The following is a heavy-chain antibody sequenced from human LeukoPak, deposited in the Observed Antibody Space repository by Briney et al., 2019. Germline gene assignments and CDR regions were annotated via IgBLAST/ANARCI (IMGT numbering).Heavy chain of an antibody. CDR1: GGTFSSYA. V-gene: IGHV1-69*05. CDR2: IIPIFGTA. J-gene: IGHJ6*03. D-gene: IGHD2-2*02. CDR3: ARSAGYCSSTSCYTKYYYYYMDV. Sequence: SVKVSCKASGGTFSSYAISWVRQAPGQGLEWMGGIIPIFGTANYAQRFQGRVTITTDESTSTAYMELSSLRSEDTAVYYCARSAGYCSSTSCYTKYYYYYMDVWGKGTTVTVYS.